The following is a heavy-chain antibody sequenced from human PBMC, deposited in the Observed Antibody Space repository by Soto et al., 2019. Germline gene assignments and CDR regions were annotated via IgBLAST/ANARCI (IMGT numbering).Heavy chain of an antibody. D-gene: IGHD4-17*01. CDR3: ASAPYGDNYS. J-gene: IGHJ4*02. V-gene: IGHV4-59*12. CDR2: VYYSGTT. CDR1: GGSMNYYY. Sequence: KTSETLSLTCTVSGGSMNYYYWSWIRQSPGKGLEWIGYVYYSGTTYYNPSLKSRVTISVDTSQKQFSLTLTSVTAADSAVYYCASAPYGDNYSWGQGTRVTVSS.